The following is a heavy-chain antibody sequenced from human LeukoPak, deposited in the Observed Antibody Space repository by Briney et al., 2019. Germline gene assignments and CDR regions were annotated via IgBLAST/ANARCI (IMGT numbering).Heavy chain of an antibody. J-gene: IGHJ6*03. V-gene: IGHV4-39*07. D-gene: IGHD3-22*01. CDR2: IYYRGST. CDR1: GGSISSSSSY. Sequence: SETLSLTCTVSGGSISSSSSYWGWVRQPPGKGLEWIGCIYYRGSTYYNPSLKSRVTISVDTSKNQFSLKLSSVTAADTAVYYCARGSRYYDSSGYPRNYYYMDVWGKGTTVTVSS. CDR3: ARGSRYYDSSGYPRNYYYMDV.